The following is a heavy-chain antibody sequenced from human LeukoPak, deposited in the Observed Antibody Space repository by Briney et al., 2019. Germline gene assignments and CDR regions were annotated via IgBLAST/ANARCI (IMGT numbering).Heavy chain of an antibody. CDR2: ISGSGGNT. CDR1: GFTFSLYA. CDR3: ANDYRSGSFHDF. V-gene: IGHV3-23*01. D-gene: IGHD3-10*01. J-gene: IGHJ4*02. Sequence: PGGSLRLSCAASGFTFSLYAMSWVRQAPGKGLEWVSAISGSGGNTNYADSVKGRFTISRDNSKNTLYLQMNSLRAEDTAVYYCANDYRSGSFHDFWGQGTLVTVSS.